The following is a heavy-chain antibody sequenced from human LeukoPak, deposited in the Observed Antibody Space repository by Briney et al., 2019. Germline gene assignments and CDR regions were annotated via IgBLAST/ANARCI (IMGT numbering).Heavy chain of an antibody. CDR2: IYYSGST. CDR3: ARGPYSSGEDY. V-gene: IGHV4-59*01. Sequence: SETLSLTCTVSGGSISSYYWSWLRQPPGKGLEWIGYIYYSGSTNYNPSLKSRVTISVETSKNQFALKLSSVTAADPAVYYCARGPYSSGEDYWGQGTLVTVSS. D-gene: IGHD6-19*01. CDR1: GGSISSYY. J-gene: IGHJ4*02.